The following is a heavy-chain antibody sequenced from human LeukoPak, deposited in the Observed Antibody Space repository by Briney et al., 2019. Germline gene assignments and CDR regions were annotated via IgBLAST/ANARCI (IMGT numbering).Heavy chain of an antibody. CDR3: AGGANYDFWTGYFNY. CDR2: IYPGDSDA. CDR1: GYSFNTYW. D-gene: IGHD3-3*01. Sequence: GESLKISCKGSGYSFNTYWIGWVRQMPGKGLEWMGIIYPGDSDARYSPSFQGQVTISADKSISTAYLKWSSLKASDTAIYYCAGGANYDFWTGYFNYWGQGTLVTVSS. V-gene: IGHV5-51*01. J-gene: IGHJ4*02.